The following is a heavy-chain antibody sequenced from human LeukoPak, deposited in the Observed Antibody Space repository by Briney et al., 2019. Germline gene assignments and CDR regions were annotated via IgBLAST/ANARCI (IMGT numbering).Heavy chain of an antibody. D-gene: IGHD5-18*01. CDR3: VRDFMYNTARTGC. CDR2: INWNGGST. CDR1: GFTFDDYG. Sequence: GGSLRLSCAASGFTFDDYGMSWVRQAPGKGLEWVSGINWNGGSTGYADSVKGRFTTSRDNAKNTLYLQMNSLRAEDTAVYYCVRDFMYNTARTGCWGQGTLVTVSS. J-gene: IGHJ4*02. V-gene: IGHV3-20*04.